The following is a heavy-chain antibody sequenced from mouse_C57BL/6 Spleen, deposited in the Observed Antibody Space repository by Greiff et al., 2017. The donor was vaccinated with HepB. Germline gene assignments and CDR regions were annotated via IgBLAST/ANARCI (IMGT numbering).Heavy chain of an antibody. J-gene: IGHJ3*01. CDR3: TGTFDYGYDEAWFAY. Sequence: EVKLVESGGGLVQPGGSMKLSCVASGFTFSNYWMNWVRQSPEKGLEWVAQIRLKSDNYATHYAESVKGRFTISRDDSKSSVYLQMNNLRAEDTGIYYWTGTFDYGYDEAWFAYWGQGTLVTVSA. CDR1: GFTFSNYW. D-gene: IGHD2-2*01. V-gene: IGHV6-3*01. CDR2: IRLKSDNYAT.